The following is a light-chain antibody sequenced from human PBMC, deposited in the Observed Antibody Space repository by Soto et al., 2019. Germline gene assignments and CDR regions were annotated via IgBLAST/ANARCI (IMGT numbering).Light chain of an antibody. V-gene: IGKV3-15*01. CDR1: RSVTSN. J-gene: IGKJ5*01. CDR2: GAS. Sequence: EIVLTQSPATLSVSPGERATLSCRASRSVTSNLAWYQQKPGQAPRLLIYGASTRATGIPARFSGSGSATEFTLTISSLQSEDFAVYYCQQHNTWPITFGQGTRLEIK. CDR3: QQHNTWPIT.